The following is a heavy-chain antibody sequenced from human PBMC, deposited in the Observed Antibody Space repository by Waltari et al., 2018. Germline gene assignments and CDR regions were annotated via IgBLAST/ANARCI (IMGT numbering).Heavy chain of an antibody. Sequence: QVQLQESGPGLVKPSETLSLTCTVPGGSISRYYWSWIRQPAGKGLEWIGRIYTSGSTNYNPSLKSRVTMSVDTSKNQFSLKLSSVTAADTAVYYCARETWNYYYYYMDVWGKGTTVTVSS. CDR3: ARETWNYYYYYMDV. CDR1: GGSISRYY. CDR2: IYTSGST. V-gene: IGHV4-4*07. D-gene: IGHD1-1*01. J-gene: IGHJ6*03.